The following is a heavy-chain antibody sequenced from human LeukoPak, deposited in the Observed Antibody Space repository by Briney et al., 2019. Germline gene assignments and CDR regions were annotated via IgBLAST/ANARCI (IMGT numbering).Heavy chain of an antibody. D-gene: IGHD4-23*01. V-gene: IGHV4-4*02. CDR3: LYGGNSGDWVY. Sequence: SETLSLTCAVSGDSISSNHWWSWVRQPPGKGLEWIGEIFHSGNTNYNPSLKSRVTMSVDKSKNQFSLSLNSVTAADTAVYYCLYGGNSGDWVYWGQGTLVTVSS. CDR1: GDSISSNHW. CDR2: IFHSGNT. J-gene: IGHJ4*02.